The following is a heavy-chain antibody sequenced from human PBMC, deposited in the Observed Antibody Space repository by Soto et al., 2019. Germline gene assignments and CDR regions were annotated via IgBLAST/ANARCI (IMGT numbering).Heavy chain of an antibody. Sequence: SVKVSCKTSAYTFSNYGINWVRQAPGQGLEWMGWISGYNGNTNYAQTVQGRVTMTTDTSTGTVYMELRSLKSDDTAIYYCSRFIMVGGWFDPNYYHGMDVWGQGTTVTGSS. V-gene: IGHV1-18*01. CDR1: AYTFSNYG. CDR2: ISGYNGNT. D-gene: IGHD6-19*01. J-gene: IGHJ6*02. CDR3: SRFIMVGGWFDPNYYHGMDV.